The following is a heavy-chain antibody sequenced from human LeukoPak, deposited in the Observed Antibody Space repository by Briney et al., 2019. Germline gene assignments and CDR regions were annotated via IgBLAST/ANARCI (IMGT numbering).Heavy chain of an antibody. CDR2: IIPIFGTA. D-gene: IGHD3-9*01. V-gene: IGHV1-69*13. Sequence: SVKVSCKASGGTFSSYAISWVRQAPGQGLEWMGGIIPIFGTANYAQKFQGRVTITADESTSTVYMELRSLRSDDTAVYFCATALDWTVGKPFALWGRGTLVIVSS. J-gene: IGHJ2*01. CDR1: GGTFSSYA. CDR3: ATALDWTVGKPFAL.